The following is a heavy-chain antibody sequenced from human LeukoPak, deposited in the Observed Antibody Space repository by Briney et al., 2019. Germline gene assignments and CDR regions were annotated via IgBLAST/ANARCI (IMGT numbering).Heavy chain of an antibody. Sequence: ASVKVSCKASEYTFTSYYMHWVRQAPGQGLEWMGIVNPSGGSTSYAQKFQGRVTMTRDTSTSTVYMELSSLRSEDTAVYYCARFGIARGWFDPWGQGTLVTVSS. J-gene: IGHJ5*02. CDR3: ARFGIARGWFDP. CDR2: VNPSGGST. CDR1: EYTFTSYY. D-gene: IGHD1-14*01. V-gene: IGHV1-46*01.